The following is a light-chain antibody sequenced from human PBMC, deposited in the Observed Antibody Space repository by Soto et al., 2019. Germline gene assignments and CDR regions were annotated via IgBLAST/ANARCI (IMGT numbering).Light chain of an antibody. J-gene: IGKJ2*01. CDR3: QQSYRAPYT. CDR2: AAS. V-gene: IGKV1-39*01. CDR1: QTISSY. Sequence: DTQMTQSPSSLSASVGDRVIITCRSSQTISSYLNWYQQKPGKAPKLLIYAASRLQSGVPSKFSGSGSGTDFTLTISSLQPEDFATYYCQQSYRAPYTFGQGTKLEIK.